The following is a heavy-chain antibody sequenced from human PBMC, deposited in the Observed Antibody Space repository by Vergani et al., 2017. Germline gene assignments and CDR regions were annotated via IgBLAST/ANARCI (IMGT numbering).Heavy chain of an antibody. J-gene: IGHJ6*03. CDR3: ARVVTKTPYYYYYYMDV. V-gene: IGHV1-69*01. CDR1: GGTFSSYA. Sequence: QVQLVQSGAEVKKPGSSVKVSCKASGGTFSSYAISWVRQAPGQGLEWMGGIIPIFGTANYAQKFQGRVTITADESPSTAYMELSSLRSEDSAVYYCARVVTKTPYYYYYYMDVWGKGTTVTVSS. D-gene: IGHD2-21*02. CDR2: IIPIFGTA.